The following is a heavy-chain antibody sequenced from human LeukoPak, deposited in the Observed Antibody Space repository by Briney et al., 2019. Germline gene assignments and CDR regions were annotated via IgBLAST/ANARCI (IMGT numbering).Heavy chain of an antibody. V-gene: IGHV1-18*04. Sequence: GAPVKVSCKASGYTFTSYGISWVRQAPGQGLEWMGWISAYNGNTNYEQKLQRRVTMTTDTSTSTAHMELRSLRSDDTAGYYCAREQLRYFDWLLSSGNWFGPWGQGTLVTGSS. D-gene: IGHD3-9*01. CDR2: ISAYNGNT. J-gene: IGHJ5*02. CDR1: GYTFTSYG. CDR3: AREQLRYFDWLLSSGNWFGP.